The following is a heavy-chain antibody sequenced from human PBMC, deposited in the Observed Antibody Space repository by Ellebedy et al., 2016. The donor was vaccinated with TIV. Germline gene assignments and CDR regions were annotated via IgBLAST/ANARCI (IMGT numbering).Heavy chain of an antibody. V-gene: IGHV3-30*04. Sequence: GESLKISXAASGFTFRSYAMHWVRQAPGKGLEWVAVISYDGGNKYYAASVKGRFTISRDNSKNTVYVQMNSLRAEDTAVYYCARIRGFGESPADYGMDVWGQGTTVTVSS. CDR2: ISYDGGNK. CDR3: ARIRGFGESPADYGMDV. CDR1: GFTFRSYA. J-gene: IGHJ6*02. D-gene: IGHD3-10*01.